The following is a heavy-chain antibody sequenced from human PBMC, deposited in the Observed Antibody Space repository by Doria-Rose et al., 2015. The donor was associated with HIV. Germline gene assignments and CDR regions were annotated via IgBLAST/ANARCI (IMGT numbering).Heavy chain of an antibody. CDR1: GGSISSGGFY. D-gene: IGHD3-22*01. Sequence: QVQLQESGPGLVKPSQTLSLTCTVSGGSISSGGFYWSWIRQRPGKGLEWIGYIYYSDSTYYNPSLKSRVTISVDTSRNQFSLKLSSVTAADTAVYYCAGDSSGYFRLDYWGQGTLVTVSS. CDR2: IYYSDST. CDR3: AGDSSGYFRLDY. J-gene: IGHJ4*02. V-gene: IGHV4-31*03.